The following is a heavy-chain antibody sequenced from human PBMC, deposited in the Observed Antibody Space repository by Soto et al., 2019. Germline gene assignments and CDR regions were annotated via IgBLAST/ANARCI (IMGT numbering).Heavy chain of an antibody. D-gene: IGHD1-7*01. CDR3: AKDRRAGGNYGFYSDF. CDR2: SSATGAGT. Sequence: EVQLLESGGGLVQPGGSLRLSCAASGFTFSSYGMTWVRQAPGKGLEWVSFSSATGAGTYYADSVKGRFTISRDNSKNTLYLHMTSLRADDTAVDYCAKDRRAGGNYGFYSDFWGQGALVIVSS. CDR1: GFTFSSYG. J-gene: IGHJ4*02. V-gene: IGHV3-23*01.